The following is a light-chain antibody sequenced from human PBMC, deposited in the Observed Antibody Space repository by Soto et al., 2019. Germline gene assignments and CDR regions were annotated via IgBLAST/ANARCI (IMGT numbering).Light chain of an antibody. Sequence: DIQMTQSPSSLSASVGDRVTITCRASQSISSYLNWYQQKPGKAPKLLIYAASSLQSGVPSRFSGSGSGTDFTLTISSLQPEDFAIYYCQQTHSFPITFGQGTRLEI. J-gene: IGKJ5*01. CDR1: QSISSY. V-gene: IGKV1-39*01. CDR3: QQTHSFPIT. CDR2: AAS.